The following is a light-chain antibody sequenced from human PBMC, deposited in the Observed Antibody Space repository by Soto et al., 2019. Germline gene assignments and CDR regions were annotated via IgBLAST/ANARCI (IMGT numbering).Light chain of an antibody. V-gene: IGLV2-23*02. CDR3: CSYAGSTTWV. J-gene: IGLJ3*02. Sequence: QSALTQPASVSGSPGQSITISCTGTSSDVGNYNFVSWYQQHPDKAPKLMIYEVSKRPSGVSTRFSGSKSGNTASLTISGLQAEDEAYYYCCSYAGSTTWVFGGGTKVTVL. CDR2: EVS. CDR1: SSDVGNYNF.